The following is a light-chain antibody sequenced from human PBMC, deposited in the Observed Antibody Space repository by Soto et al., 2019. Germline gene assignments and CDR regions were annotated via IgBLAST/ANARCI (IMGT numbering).Light chain of an antibody. CDR3: SSYTSSSTYV. V-gene: IGLV2-14*01. J-gene: IGLJ1*01. CDR1: SSDVGGYNY. CDR2: DVS. Sequence: QSVLTQPASVSGSPGQSITISCTGTSSDVGGYNYVSWYQQYPGKAPKVMIYDVSNRPSGVSNRFSGSKSGNTASLTISGLQAEDEADYYCSSYTSSSTYVFGSGTKVTVL.